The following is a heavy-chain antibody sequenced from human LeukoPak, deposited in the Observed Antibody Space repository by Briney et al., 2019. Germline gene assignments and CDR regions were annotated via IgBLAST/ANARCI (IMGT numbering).Heavy chain of an antibody. CDR2: ISTDGSRP. V-gene: IGHV3-74*01. CDR3: VRDGQGSTPLDY. D-gene: IGHD2-15*01. J-gene: IGHJ4*02. Sequence: GGSLRLSCAASGFTFSSHWMHWVRQTPGKGLVWVSGISTDGSRPRYADSVNGRFTISRDNAKNTLYLQMNSLRAEDTAVYFCVRDGQGSTPLDYWGQGTLVTVSS. CDR1: GFTFSSHW.